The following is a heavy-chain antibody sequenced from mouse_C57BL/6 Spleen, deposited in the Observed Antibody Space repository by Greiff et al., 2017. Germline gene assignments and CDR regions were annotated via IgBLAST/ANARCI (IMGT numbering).Heavy chain of an antibody. Sequence: QVQLKQPGAELVKPGASVKMSCKASGYTFTSYWITWVKQRPGQGLEWIGDIYPGSGSTNYNEKFKSKATLTVDTSSSTAYMQLSSLTSEDSAVYYGAREGYGSSSYYCDYWGQGTTLTDSS. CDR1: GYTFTSYW. V-gene: IGHV1-55*01. D-gene: IGHD1-1*01. J-gene: IGHJ2*01. CDR2: IYPGSGST. CDR3: AREGYGSSSYYCDY.